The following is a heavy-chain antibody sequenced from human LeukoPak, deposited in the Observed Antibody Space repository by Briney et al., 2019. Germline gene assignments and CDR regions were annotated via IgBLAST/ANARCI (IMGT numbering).Heavy chain of an antibody. CDR2: ISGSGGGT. V-gene: IGHV3-23*01. CDR1: GFTFSSYA. D-gene: IGHD2-15*01. CDR3: AKVKGGALLRSYYYGMDV. Sequence: PGGSLRLSCAASGFTFSSYAMSWVRQAPGQGLEWVSAISGSGGGTYYADSVKGRFTISRDNSMSTLYLQMNSLRAGDTAVYYCAKVKGGALLRSYYYGMDVWGQGTTVTVSS. J-gene: IGHJ6*02.